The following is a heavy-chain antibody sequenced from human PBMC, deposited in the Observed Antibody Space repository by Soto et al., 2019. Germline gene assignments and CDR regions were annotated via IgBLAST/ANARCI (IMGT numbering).Heavy chain of an antibody. D-gene: IGHD2-15*01. CDR3: ARGFCSGGTCYSGDY. CDR2: IRNKAKSYTT. CDR1: GFTFSDHY. V-gene: IGHV3-72*01. J-gene: IGHJ4*02. Sequence: GGSLRLSCAASGFTFSDHYMDWVRQAPGKGLEWVGRIRNKAKSYTTEYAASVNGRFTISRDDSKNSLYLQMNSLRTEDTAVYFCARGFCSGGTCYSGDYWGLGTLVTVSS.